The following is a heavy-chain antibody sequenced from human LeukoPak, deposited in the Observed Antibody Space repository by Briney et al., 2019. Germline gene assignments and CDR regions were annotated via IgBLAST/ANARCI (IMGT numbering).Heavy chain of an antibody. CDR3: ARPASTVYDSSAFDY. D-gene: IGHD3-22*01. V-gene: IGHV1-18*01. J-gene: IGHJ4*02. Sequence: ASVKVSCKASGYTFTSYGISWVRQAPGQGLEWMGWISAYNGNTNYAQKLQGRVTMTTDTSTTTAYMELSRLRSDDTAVYYCARPASTVYDSSAFDYWGQGTLVTVSS. CDR2: ISAYNGNT. CDR1: GYTFTSYG.